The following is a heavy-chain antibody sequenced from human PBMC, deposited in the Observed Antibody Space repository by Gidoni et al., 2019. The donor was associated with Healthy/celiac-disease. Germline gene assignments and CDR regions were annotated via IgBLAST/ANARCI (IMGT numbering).Heavy chain of an antibody. CDR2: IYTSGST. D-gene: IGHD3-22*01. V-gene: IGHV4-4*07. Sequence: QVQLQESGPGLVKPSETLSLTCPVSGGSIISYYWSWIRQPAGKGLEWIGRIYTSGSTNYNPSLKSRVTMSVDTSKNQFSLKLSSVTAADTAVYYCARDQSEYYYDSSGYPTRSFRFDPWGQGTLVTVSS. CDR3: ARDQSEYYYDSSGYPTRSFRFDP. CDR1: GGSIISYY. J-gene: IGHJ5*02.